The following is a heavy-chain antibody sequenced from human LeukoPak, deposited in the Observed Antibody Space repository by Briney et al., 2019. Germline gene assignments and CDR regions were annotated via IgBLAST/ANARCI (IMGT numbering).Heavy chain of an antibody. CDR1: GFTFSDYY. V-gene: IGHV3-64*01. CDR2: ISSNGGST. D-gene: IGHD6-13*01. J-gene: IGHJ6*03. CDR3: ARIAAAHYYYMDV. Sequence: GGSLRLSCAASGFTFSDYYMSWIRQAPGKGLEYVSAISSNGGSTYYANSVKGRFTISRDNSKNTLYLQMGSLRAEDMAVYYCARIAAAHYYYMDVWGKGTTVTISS.